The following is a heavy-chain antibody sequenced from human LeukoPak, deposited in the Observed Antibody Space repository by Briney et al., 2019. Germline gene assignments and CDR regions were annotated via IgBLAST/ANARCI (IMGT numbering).Heavy chain of an antibody. Sequence: PGGSLRLSCAASGFTFSTYAMNWVRQAPGRGLEWVSAISGSGATTYYAVSVEGRFTISRDNSKNTLYLRMNSLRAEDTAVYYCARWSNYYNYWGQGTLVTVSS. CDR2: ISGSGATT. V-gene: IGHV3-23*01. J-gene: IGHJ4*02. D-gene: IGHD1-26*01. CDR1: GFTFSTYA. CDR3: ARWSNYYNY.